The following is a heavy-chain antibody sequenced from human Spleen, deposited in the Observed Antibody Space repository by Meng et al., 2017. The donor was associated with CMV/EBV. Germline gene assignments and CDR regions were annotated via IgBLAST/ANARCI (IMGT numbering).Heavy chain of an antibody. J-gene: IGHJ4*02. CDR1: GGTFSSYG. D-gene: IGHD2-15*01. Sequence: QVRCGLSVAEVKKPGSLEKVSCKVSGGTFSSYGISWVRQAPGQGLEWMGGIIPIFGTANYAQKFQGRVTITADESTSTAYMELSSLRSEDTAVYYCARVIPVVAARPGVYYFDYWGQGTLVTVSS. CDR2: IIPIFGTA. V-gene: IGHV1-69*12. CDR3: ARVIPVVAARPGVYYFDY.